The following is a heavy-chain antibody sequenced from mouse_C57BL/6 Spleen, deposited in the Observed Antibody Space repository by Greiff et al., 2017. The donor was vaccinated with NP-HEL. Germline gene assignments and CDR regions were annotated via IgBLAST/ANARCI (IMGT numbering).Heavy chain of an antibody. Sequence: QVQLQQSGPELVKPGASVKISCKASGYAFSSSWMNWVKQRPGKGLEWIGRIYPGDGDTNYNGKFKGKATLTADKSSSTAYMQLSSLTSEDSAVYFCARDYYSRGAWYFDVWGTGTTVTVSS. D-gene: IGHD2-5*01. CDR1: GYAFSSSW. J-gene: IGHJ1*03. CDR2: IYPGDGDT. V-gene: IGHV1-82*01. CDR3: ARDYYSRGAWYFDV.